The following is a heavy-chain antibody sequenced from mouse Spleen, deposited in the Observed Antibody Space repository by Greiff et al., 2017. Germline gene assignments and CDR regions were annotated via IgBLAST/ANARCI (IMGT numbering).Heavy chain of an antibody. CDR1: GYSFTGYY. J-gene: IGHJ2*01. CDR3: ARGGIRGDY. V-gene: IGHV1-42*01. Sequence: VQLQQSGPELVKPGASVKISCKASGYSFTGYYMNWVKQSPEKSLEWIGEINPSTGGTTYNQKFKAKATLTVDKSSSTAYMQLKSLTSEDSAVYYCARGGIRGDYWGQGTTLTVSS. CDR2: INPSTGGT. D-gene: IGHD2-4*01.